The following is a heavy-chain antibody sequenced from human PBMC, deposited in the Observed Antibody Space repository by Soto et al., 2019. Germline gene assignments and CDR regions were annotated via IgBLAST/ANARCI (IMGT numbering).Heavy chain of an antibody. CDR2: ISWNSGSI. Sequence: LRLSCAASGFTFDDYAMHWVRQAPGKGLEWVSGISWNSGSIGYADSVKGRFTISRDNAKKSLYLQMNSLRAEDTALYYCASGRGYDILTGYYPYFDYWGQGTLVTVYS. CDR3: ASGRGYDILTGYYPYFDY. D-gene: IGHD3-9*01. J-gene: IGHJ4*02. CDR1: GFTFDDYA. V-gene: IGHV3-9*01.